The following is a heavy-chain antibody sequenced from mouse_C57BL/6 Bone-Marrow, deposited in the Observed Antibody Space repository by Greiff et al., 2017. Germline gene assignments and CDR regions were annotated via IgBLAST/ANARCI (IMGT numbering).Heavy chain of an antibody. CDR3: TTYSCGNYPDY. Sequence: EVKLQESGAELVRPGASVKLSCTASGFNIKDDYMHWVKQRPEQGLEWIGWIDPENGDTEYASKFQGKATIKADTSSNTAYLQLSSLTSEDTAVYYCTTYSCGNYPDYWGQGTTLTVSS. V-gene: IGHV14-4*01. J-gene: IGHJ2*01. CDR1: GFNIKDDY. CDR2: IDPENGDT. D-gene: IGHD2-1*01.